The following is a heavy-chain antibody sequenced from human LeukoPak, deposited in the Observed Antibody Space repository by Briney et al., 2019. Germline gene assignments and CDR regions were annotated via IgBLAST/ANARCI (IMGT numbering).Heavy chain of an antibody. J-gene: IGHJ6*03. Sequence: PSETLSLTCAVCGYSISSGYYWGWIRQPPGKGLEWIGSIYHSGSTYYNPSLKSRVTISVDTSKNQFSLKLSSVTAADTAVYYCAREEMGVPAANPYYYYYYMDVWGKGTTVTVSS. V-gene: IGHV4-38-2*02. D-gene: IGHD2-2*01. CDR2: IYHSGST. CDR1: GYSISSGYY. CDR3: AREEMGVPAANPYYYYYYMDV.